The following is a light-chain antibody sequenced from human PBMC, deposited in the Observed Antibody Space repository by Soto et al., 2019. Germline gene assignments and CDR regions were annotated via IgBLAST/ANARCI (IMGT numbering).Light chain of an antibody. CDR2: GAS. V-gene: IGKV3-20*01. Sequence: EIVLTQSPGTLSLSPGERATLSCRASQSVSSNYLAWYQQKPGQAPRLLIYGASSRATGIPDRFSGSGSGIEFTLTISRLEPEDFAVFYCQQYGSSPRTFDQGTKVEI. CDR3: QQYGSSPRT. CDR1: QSVSSNY. J-gene: IGKJ1*01.